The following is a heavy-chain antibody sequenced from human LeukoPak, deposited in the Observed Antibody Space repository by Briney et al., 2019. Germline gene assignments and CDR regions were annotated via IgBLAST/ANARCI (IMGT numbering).Heavy chain of an antibody. CDR1: GFTFSSSW. CDR2: INSDGSST. V-gene: IGHV3-74*01. D-gene: IGHD1-26*01. J-gene: IGHJ4*02. Sequence: PGGSLRLSCAASGFTFSSSWMHWVRQAPEKGLVWVSRINSDGSSTSYADSVKGRFTISRDNAKNTLFLQMNSLRAEDTAVYYCARQMTPHGNFDYWGQGTLVTVSS. CDR3: ARQMTPHGNFDY.